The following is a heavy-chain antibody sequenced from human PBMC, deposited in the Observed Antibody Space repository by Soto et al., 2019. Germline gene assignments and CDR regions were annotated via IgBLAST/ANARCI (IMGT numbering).Heavy chain of an antibody. CDR1: GFSFSSYT. CDR3: VNLGMAGMDV. J-gene: IGHJ6*02. Sequence: GGSLRLSCSASGFSFSSYTMHWVRQAPGKGLEYVSAIGSNGGSTYYADSVKGRFTISRDNSKNTLCLQMSTLRAEDTAVYYCVNLGMAGMDVWGQGTTVTVSS. D-gene: IGHD1-20*01. V-gene: IGHV3-64D*06. CDR2: IGSNGGST.